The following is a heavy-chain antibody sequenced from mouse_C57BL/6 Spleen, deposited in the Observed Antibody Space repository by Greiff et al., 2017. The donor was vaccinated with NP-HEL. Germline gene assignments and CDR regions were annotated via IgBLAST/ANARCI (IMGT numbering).Heavy chain of an antibody. CDR2: ISDGGSYT. D-gene: IGHD4-1*01. CDR1: GFTFSSYA. Sequence: EVKLVESGGGLVKPGGSLKLSCAASGFTFSSYAMSWVRQTPEKRLEWVATISDGGSYTYYPDNVKGRFTISRDNAKNNLYLQMSHLKSEDTAMYYCARDSGAGTGDYWGQGTTLTVSS. CDR3: ARDSGAGTGDY. J-gene: IGHJ2*01. V-gene: IGHV5-4*01.